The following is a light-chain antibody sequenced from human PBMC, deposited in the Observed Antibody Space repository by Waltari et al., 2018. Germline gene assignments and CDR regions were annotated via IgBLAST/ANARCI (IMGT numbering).Light chain of an antibody. CDR2: DVS. V-gene: IGLV2-23*02. J-gene: IGLJ3*02. CDR3: CSYAGNYIWV. CDR1: RSDIGRSDI. Sequence: QSALTQPASVSGSPGQSVTISCTGARSDIGRSDIVSWYQQHPGNAPKLIICDVSKRPSGVSDRFSGSKSGDTASLTISGLQFEDEADYYCCSYAGNYIWVFGGGTRLTVL.